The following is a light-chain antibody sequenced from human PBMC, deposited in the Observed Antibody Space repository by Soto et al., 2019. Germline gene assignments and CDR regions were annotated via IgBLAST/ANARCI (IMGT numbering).Light chain of an antibody. CDR3: QLGG. CDR1: PPISGTY. Sequence: EVVLTQSPGTLSLSPGARATLSCRASPPISGTYLAWYQQKPGQAPRLLIYAASSRAAGIPDRFSGGGSGTDFTLTISILEPEDSAVYYCQLGGFGQGTKV. J-gene: IGKJ1*01. V-gene: IGKV3-20*01. CDR2: AAS.